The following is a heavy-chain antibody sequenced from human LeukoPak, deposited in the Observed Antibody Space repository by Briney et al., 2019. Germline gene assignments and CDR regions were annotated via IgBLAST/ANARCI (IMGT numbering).Heavy chain of an antibody. Sequence: GGSLRLSCAASGSTFSSYAMSWVRQAPGKGLEWVSAISGSGGSTYYADSVKGRFTISRDNSKNTLYLQMNSLRAEDTAVYYCAKDRFGYSSSAALDYWGQGTLVTVSS. D-gene: IGHD6-6*01. V-gene: IGHV3-23*01. CDR3: AKDRFGYSSSAALDY. CDR2: ISGSGGST. CDR1: GSTFSSYA. J-gene: IGHJ4*02.